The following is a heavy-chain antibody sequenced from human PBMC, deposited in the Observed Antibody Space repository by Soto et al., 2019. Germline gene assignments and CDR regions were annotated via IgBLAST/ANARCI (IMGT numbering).Heavy chain of an antibody. J-gene: IGHJ6*02. Sequence: QVQLVQSGAEVKKPGASVKVSCKASGYTFTSYGISWVRQAPGQGLEWMGWISAYNGNTNYAQKLQGRVTMTTDTSTSTAYMELRSLRSEDTAVYYCARCVVVPAAIPLPPYYYYGMDVWGQGTTVTVSS. D-gene: IGHD2-2*01. CDR3: ARCVVVPAAIPLPPYYYYGMDV. V-gene: IGHV1-18*01. CDR2: ISAYNGNT. CDR1: GYTFTSYG.